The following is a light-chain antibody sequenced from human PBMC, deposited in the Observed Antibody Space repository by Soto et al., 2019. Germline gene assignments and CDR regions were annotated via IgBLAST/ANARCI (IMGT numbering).Light chain of an antibody. CDR2: GAT. V-gene: IGKV3-20*01. CDR1: ERVDSRF. CDR3: QQYSRSPNT. Sequence: EIVLTKSPGTLALSPGERATLSCRASERVDSRFLGWYQQKPRQAPRLLIYGATSRATGIPDRSSGSGSGKDFTLTISRLEPEDFAVYYCQQYSRSPNTVGQGTKLEIK. J-gene: IGKJ2*01.